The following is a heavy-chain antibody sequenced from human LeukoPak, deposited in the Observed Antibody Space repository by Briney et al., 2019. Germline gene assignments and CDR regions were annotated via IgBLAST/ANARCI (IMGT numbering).Heavy chain of an antibody. J-gene: IGHJ4*02. CDR1: GGSISSYY. CDR2: IYYSGST. Sequence: PSETLSLTSTVSGGSISSYYWSWIRQPPGKGLEGIGYIYYSGSTNYNPSLKSRVTISVDTSKNQFSLKLSSVTAADTAVYYCARSLKYYDYVWGSYHPFYWGQGTLVTVSS. CDR3: ARSLKYYDYVWGSYHPFY. D-gene: IGHD3-16*01. V-gene: IGHV4-59*08.